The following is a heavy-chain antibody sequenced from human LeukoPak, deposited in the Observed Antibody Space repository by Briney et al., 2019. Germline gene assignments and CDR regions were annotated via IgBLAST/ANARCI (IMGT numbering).Heavy chain of an antibody. CDR3: ARVGDCSSTSCSWFDP. CDR1: GGSISSYY. D-gene: IGHD2-2*01. Sequence: PSETLSLTCTVSGGSISSYYWSWIRQPPGKGLEWIGYIYYGGSTNYNPSLKSRVTISVDTSKNQFSLKLSSVTAADTAVYYCARVGDCSSTSCSWFDPWGQGTLVTVSS. J-gene: IGHJ5*02. V-gene: IGHV4-59*01. CDR2: IYYGGST.